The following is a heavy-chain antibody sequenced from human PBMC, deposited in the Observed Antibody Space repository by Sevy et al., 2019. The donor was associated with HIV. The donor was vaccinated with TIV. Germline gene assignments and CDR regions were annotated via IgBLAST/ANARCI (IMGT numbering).Heavy chain of an antibody. CDR3: TTVFAPDYYIAVAGNFDY. V-gene: IGHV3-15*01. CDR1: GFTFSNAW. CDR2: LNSKTDGGTT. D-gene: IGHD6-19*01. Sequence: GGSLRLSCAASGFTFSNAWMSWVRRAPGKGLEWVGRLNSKTDGGTTDYAAPVKGRFTISRDDSKNTLYLQMNSLKTEDTAVYYCTTVFAPDYYIAVAGNFDYWGQGTLVTVSS. J-gene: IGHJ4*02.